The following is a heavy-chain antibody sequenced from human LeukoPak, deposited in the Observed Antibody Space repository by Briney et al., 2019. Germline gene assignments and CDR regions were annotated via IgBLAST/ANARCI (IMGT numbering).Heavy chain of an antibody. CDR1: GYTFTGYY. D-gene: IGHD3-22*01. V-gene: IGHV1-18*04. CDR2: ISAYNGNK. Sequence: AASVKVSCKASGYTFTGYYMHWVRQAPGQGLEWMGWISAYNGNKKYAQKLQGRVTMTTDTSTSTAYMELRSLRSDDTAVYYCAREFPVDYYDNLQIGEAFDIWGPGTMVTVSS. CDR3: AREFPVDYYDNLQIGEAFDI. J-gene: IGHJ3*02.